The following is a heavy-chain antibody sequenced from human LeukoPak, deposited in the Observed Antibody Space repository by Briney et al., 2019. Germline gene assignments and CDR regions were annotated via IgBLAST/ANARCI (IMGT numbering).Heavy chain of an antibody. CDR1: GFTFSSHL. Sequence: AGGSLRLSCAASGFTFSSHLMHWVRQAPGKGLVWVSRISPTGSTTSYADSVKGRFTVSRDNAKNTLYLQVNNLRAEDTAVYYCARGPNSNWSGLDFWGQGTLLTVSS. CDR2: ISPTGSTT. J-gene: IGHJ4*02. V-gene: IGHV3-74*01. CDR3: ARGPNSNWSGLDF. D-gene: IGHD6-6*01.